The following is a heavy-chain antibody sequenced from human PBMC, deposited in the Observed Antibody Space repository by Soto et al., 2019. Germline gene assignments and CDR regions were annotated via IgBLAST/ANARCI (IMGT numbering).Heavy chain of an antibody. CDR3: ARVEIVGAAIGDFDY. CDR2: ISAYNGNT. CDR1: GYTFTSYG. D-gene: IGHD1-26*01. V-gene: IGHV1-18*01. Sequence: ASVKVSCKASGYTFTSYGISWVRQAPGQGLEWMGWISAYNGNTNYAQKLQGRVTMTTDTSTSTAYMELRSLRSDDTAVYYCARVEIVGAAIGDFDYWGQGTLVTSPQ. J-gene: IGHJ4*02.